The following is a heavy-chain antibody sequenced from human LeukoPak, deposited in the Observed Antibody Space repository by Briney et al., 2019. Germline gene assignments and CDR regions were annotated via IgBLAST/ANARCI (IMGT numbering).Heavy chain of an antibody. V-gene: IGHV1-2*02. Sequence: ASVKVSCKASGYTFTGYYMHWVRQAPGQGLEWMGWINPNSGGTNYAQKFQGRVTMTRDTSISTAYMELSRLRSDDTAVYYCARGGIAAGRPGRVVVDYWGQGTLVTVSS. CDR3: ARGGIAAGRPGRVVVDY. CDR1: GYTFTGYY. CDR2: INPNSGGT. D-gene: IGHD6-13*01. J-gene: IGHJ4*02.